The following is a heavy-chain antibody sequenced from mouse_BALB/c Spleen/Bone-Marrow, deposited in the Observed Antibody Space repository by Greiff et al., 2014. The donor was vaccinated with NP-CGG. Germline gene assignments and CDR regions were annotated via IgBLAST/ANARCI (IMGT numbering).Heavy chain of an antibody. Sequence: VQLQQSGAELVKPGASVKLSCTASDFNIKDTYMHWVKQRPEQGLEWIGRIDPANGNTKYDPKFQGQATITADPSSNTAWLQLSSLTSEDTAVYYCARYYYGYYFDYWGQGTTLAVSS. CDR3: ARYYYGYYFDY. D-gene: IGHD1-1*01. CDR2: IDPANGNT. V-gene: IGHV14-3*02. CDR1: DFNIKDTY. J-gene: IGHJ2*01.